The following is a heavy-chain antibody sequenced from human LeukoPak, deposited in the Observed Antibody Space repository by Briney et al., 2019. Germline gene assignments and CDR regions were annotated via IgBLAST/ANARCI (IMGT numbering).Heavy chain of an antibody. Sequence: ASVKVSCKASGGTFSSYAISWVRQAPGQGLEWMGGIIPIFGTANYAQKFQGRVAITADKSTSTAYMELSSLRAEDTAVYYCAKLYTGYEYPLQYWGQGTLVTVSS. J-gene: IGHJ4*02. CDR2: IIPIFGTA. D-gene: IGHD5-12*01. V-gene: IGHV1-69*06. CDR1: GGTFSSYA. CDR3: AKLYTGYEYPLQY.